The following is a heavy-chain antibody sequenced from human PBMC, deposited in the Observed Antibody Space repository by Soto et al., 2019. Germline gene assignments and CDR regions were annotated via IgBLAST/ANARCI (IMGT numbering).Heavy chain of an antibody. J-gene: IGHJ4*02. CDR2: INSDGSST. D-gene: IGHD3-22*01. Sequence: EVQLVESGGGLVKPGGSLRLSCAASGFTFSSYWMHWVRQAPGKGLVWVSRINSDGSSTSYADSVKGRFTISRDNAKNTLYLQMNSLRAEDTAVYYCAIRASYYDSSGYFDYWGQGTLVTVSS. V-gene: IGHV3-74*01. CDR3: AIRASYYDSSGYFDY. CDR1: GFTFSSYW.